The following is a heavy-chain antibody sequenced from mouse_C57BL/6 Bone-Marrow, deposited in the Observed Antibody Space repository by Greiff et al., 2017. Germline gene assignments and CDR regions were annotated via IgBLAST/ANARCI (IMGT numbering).Heavy chain of an antibody. CDR2: ISNGGGST. D-gene: IGHD2-3*01. V-gene: IGHV5-12*01. CDR1: GFTFSDYY. J-gene: IGHJ4*01. CDR3: ARRGYDGYYDYAMDY. Sequence: EVMLVESGGGLVQSGGSLKLSCAASGFTFSDYYMYWVRQTPEKRLEWVAYISNGGGSTYYPDTVKGRFTISRDNAKNTLYLQMSRLKSEDTAMYYCARRGYDGYYDYAMDYWGQGTSVTVSS.